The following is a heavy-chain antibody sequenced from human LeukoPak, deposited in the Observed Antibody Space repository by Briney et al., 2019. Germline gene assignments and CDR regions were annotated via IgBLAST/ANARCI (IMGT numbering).Heavy chain of an antibody. CDR3: ASSAALVTPYFFDY. V-gene: IGHV4-4*07. CDR1: GGSISSYY. D-gene: IGHD5-18*01. J-gene: IGHJ4*02. Sequence: SETLSLTCAVSGGSISSYYLSWIRQPAGKELEWIGRIYTSGGTNYNPSLESRVTISVDTSKNQFSLKLISVTAADTAVYYCASSAALVTPYFFDYWGQGTLVTVSS. CDR2: IYTSGGT.